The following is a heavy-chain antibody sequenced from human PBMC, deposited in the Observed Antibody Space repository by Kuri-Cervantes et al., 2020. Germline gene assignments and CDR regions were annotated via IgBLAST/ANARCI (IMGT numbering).Heavy chain of an antibody. CDR3: ARGSPYSSSWYNPYYYYYGMDV. J-gene: IGHJ6*02. D-gene: IGHD6-13*01. CDR2: MNPNSGNT. V-gene: IGHV1-8*01. CDR1: GYTFTSYD. Sequence: GESLKISCKASGYTFTSYDINWVRQATGQGLEWMGWMNPNSGNTGYAQKFQGRVTMTRNTSISTAYMELSSLRSEDTAVYYCARGSPYSSSWYNPYYYYYGMDVWGQGTTVTVSS.